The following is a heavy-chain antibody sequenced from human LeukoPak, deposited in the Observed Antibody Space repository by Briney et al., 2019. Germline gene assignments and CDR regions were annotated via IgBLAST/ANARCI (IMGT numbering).Heavy chain of an antibody. CDR1: GCTLSNYW. CDR3: ARDAYTTTSNWLDP. CDR2: ITGDGSDI. Sequence: GGSLRLSCKASGCTLSNYWMHWVRQAPGKGLVWVSRITGDGSDIAYADSVKGRFTVSRDDAKNTLFLQMNSLRVEDTAIYYCARDAYTTTSNWLDPWGQGTLVTVSS. D-gene: IGHD4-17*01. V-gene: IGHV3-74*01. J-gene: IGHJ5*02.